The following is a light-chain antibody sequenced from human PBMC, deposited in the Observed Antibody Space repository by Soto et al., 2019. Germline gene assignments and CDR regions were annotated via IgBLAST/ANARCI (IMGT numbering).Light chain of an antibody. CDR2: DAT. Sequence: QSALTQPRSVSASPGQSVTISCTGTSSNVGGQDYVSWYQQNPGKAPRLMIYDATTRPSGVPYRFSGSKSGNVASLTISGLQAEGEADYYCCSYAASYTLAFGGGTKLTVL. J-gene: IGLJ2*01. CDR1: SSNVGGQDY. CDR3: CSYAASYTLA. V-gene: IGLV2-11*01.